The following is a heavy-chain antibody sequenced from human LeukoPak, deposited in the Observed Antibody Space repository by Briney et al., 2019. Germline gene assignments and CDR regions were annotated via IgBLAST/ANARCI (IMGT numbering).Heavy chain of an antibody. Sequence: GESLKISCKGSGYSFTSYWIGWVRQMPGKGLEWMGIIYPGDSDTRYSPSFQGQVTISADKSISTAYLQWSSLKASDTDMYYCARGRNGDGYNTADDAFDIWGQGTMVTVSS. CDR3: ARGRNGDGYNTADDAFDI. V-gene: IGHV5-51*01. D-gene: IGHD5-24*01. CDR2: IYPGDSDT. CDR1: GYSFTSYW. J-gene: IGHJ3*02.